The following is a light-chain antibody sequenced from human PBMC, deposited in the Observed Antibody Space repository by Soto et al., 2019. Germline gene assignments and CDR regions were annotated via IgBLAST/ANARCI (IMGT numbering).Light chain of an antibody. J-gene: IGKJ4*01. CDR3: QQSYSTPVT. Sequence: DIQMTQSPSSLSASVGDRVTITCRASQSISSYLNWYQQKPGKAHKVLIYAASNLQSGVPSRFSGSGSGTDFTLTISSLQPEDFATYYCQQSYSTPVTFGGGTKVDIK. V-gene: IGKV1-39*01. CDR1: QSISSY. CDR2: AAS.